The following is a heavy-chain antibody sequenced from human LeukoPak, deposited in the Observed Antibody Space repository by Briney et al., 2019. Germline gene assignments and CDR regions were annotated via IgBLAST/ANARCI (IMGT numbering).Heavy chain of an antibody. J-gene: IGHJ5*02. D-gene: IGHD6-13*01. Sequence: GGSLRLSCAASGFTFSSYEMNWVRQAPGKGLEWVSYISSSSSYIYYADSVKGRFTISRDNARNSLYLQMNSLRAEDTAVYYCARDRGGYSSPQNWFDPWGQGTLVTVSS. CDR3: ARDRGGYSSPQNWFDP. CDR2: ISSSSSYI. CDR1: GFTFSSYE. V-gene: IGHV3-21*01.